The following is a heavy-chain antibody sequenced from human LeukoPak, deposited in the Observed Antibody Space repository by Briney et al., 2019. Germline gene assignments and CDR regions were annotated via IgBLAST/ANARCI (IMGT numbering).Heavy chain of an antibody. CDR3: AHAYYYGSYYFDY. CDR1: GYSISSGYYW. V-gene: IGHV2-5*02. CDR2: IYWDDDK. Sequence: TLSLTCAVSGYSISSGYYWGWIRQPPGKALEWLALIYWDDDKRYSPSLKSRLTITKDTSKNQVVLTMTNMDPVDTATYYCAHAYYYGSYYFDYWGQGTLVTVSS. D-gene: IGHD3-10*01. J-gene: IGHJ4*01.